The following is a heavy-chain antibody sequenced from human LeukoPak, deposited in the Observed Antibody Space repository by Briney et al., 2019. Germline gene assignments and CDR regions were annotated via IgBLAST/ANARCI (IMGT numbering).Heavy chain of an antibody. CDR2: IHGTGST. D-gene: IGHD1-1*01. V-gene: IGHV4-61*01. Sequence: SETLSLTSTVSAYSISGQRHECNWIRQRPGKGLEYVAVIHGTGSTNNNPCLRSRVTIPLDTSKNQFFLSVRSVTAAVTACDYCARDPWDNNWYNFDSWGQGTLVTVSS. J-gene: IGHJ4*02. CDR1: AYSISGQRHE. CDR3: ARDPWDNNWYNFDS.